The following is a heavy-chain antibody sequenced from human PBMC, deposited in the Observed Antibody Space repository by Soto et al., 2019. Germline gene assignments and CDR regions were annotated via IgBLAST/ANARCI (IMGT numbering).Heavy chain of an antibody. V-gene: IGHV4-39*01. CDR2: IYYSGST. Sequence: SETLSLTCTASGGSISSSSYYWGWIRQPPGKGLEWIGSIYYSGSTYYNPSLKSRVTISVDTSKNQFSLKLSSVTAADTAVYYCASGYSYPNWFDPWGQGTLVTVSS. CDR1: GGSISSSSYY. J-gene: IGHJ5*02. D-gene: IGHD5-18*01. CDR3: ASGYSYPNWFDP.